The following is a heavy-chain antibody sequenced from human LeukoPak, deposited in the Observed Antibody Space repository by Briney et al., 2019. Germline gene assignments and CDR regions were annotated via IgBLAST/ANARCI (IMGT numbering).Heavy chain of an antibody. V-gene: IGHV3-20*04. CDR3: ARDLVSGIYSDPPYYFDY. CDR2: INWNGRST. CDR1: GFTFNDYG. D-gene: IGHD1-26*01. Sequence: GGSLRLSCAASGFTFNDYGMSWVRQVPGKGLEWVSGINWNGRSTRYGDSVKGRFTISRDNAKNSLYLQMNSLRAEDTAFYYCARDLVSGIYSDPPYYFDYWGQGILVTVSS. J-gene: IGHJ4*02.